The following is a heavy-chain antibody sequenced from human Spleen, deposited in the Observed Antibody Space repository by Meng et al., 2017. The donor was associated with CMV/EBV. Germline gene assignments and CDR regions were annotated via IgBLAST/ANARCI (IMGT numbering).Heavy chain of an antibody. J-gene: IGHJ4*02. CDR3: TKLFDF. CDR2: ISSSGSTI. V-gene: IGHV3-48*03. Sequence: GESLKISCAASGFTFSGYEMNWVRQAPGKGLEWVSKISSSGSTIYYADSVKGRFTISRDNAKNSLYLHMNNVRAEDTAVYFCTKLFDFWGQGMLVTVSS. CDR1: GFTFSGYE.